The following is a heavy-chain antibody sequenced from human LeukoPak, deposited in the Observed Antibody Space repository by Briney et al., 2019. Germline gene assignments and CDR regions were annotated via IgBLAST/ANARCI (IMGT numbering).Heavy chain of an antibody. Sequence: ASVKVSCKASGYTFTDYYMHWVRQAPGQGFEWMGWINPNDGDTNYAQKFQGRVTMTRNTSISTAHMEVSRLRSDDTAVYYCARANFLYCSSSTCLFDYWGQGTLVTVSS. CDR3: ARANFLYCSSSTCLFDY. CDR1: GYTFTDYY. CDR2: INPNDGDT. V-gene: IGHV1-2*02. D-gene: IGHD2-2*01. J-gene: IGHJ4*02.